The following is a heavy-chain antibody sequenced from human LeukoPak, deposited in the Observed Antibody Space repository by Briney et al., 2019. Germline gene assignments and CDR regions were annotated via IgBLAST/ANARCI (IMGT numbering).Heavy chain of an antibody. D-gene: IGHD5-18*01. Sequence: SETLSLTCTVSGYSISNGYYWGWIRQPPGKGLEWVGSIYYSGSTYYNPSLKSRVTISVDTSKNQFSLKLSSVTAADTAVYYCARSVDTAMVFYYYYYMDVWGKGTTVTVSS. CDR3: ARSVDTAMVFYYYYYMDV. CDR1: GYSISNGYY. CDR2: IYYSGST. J-gene: IGHJ6*03. V-gene: IGHV4-38-2*02.